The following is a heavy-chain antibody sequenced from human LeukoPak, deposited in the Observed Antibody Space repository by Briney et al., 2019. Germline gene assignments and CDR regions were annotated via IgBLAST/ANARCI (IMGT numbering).Heavy chain of an antibody. D-gene: IGHD2-2*01. V-gene: IGHV1-2*02. Sequence: GSVKVSCKASGYTFTGYYMHWVRQAPGQGLEWMGWINPNSGGTNYAQKFQGRVTMTRDTSISTAYMELSRLRSDDTAVYYCASFRRSYCSSTSCYEDGMDVWGQGTTVTVSS. CDR3: ASFRRSYCSSTSCYEDGMDV. CDR2: INPNSGGT. J-gene: IGHJ6*02. CDR1: GYTFTGYY.